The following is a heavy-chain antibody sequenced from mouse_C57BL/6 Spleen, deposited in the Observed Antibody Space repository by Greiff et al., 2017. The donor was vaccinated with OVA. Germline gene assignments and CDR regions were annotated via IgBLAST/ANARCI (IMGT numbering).Heavy chain of an antibody. J-gene: IGHJ4*01. CDR1: GFSLTSYG. V-gene: IGHV2-2*01. D-gene: IGHD2-5*01. Sequence: QVQLQQSGPGLVQPSQSLSITCTVSGFSLTSYGVHWVRQSPGKGLEWLGVIWSGGSTDYNAAFISRLSISKDNSKSQVFFKMNSLQADYTAIYYYASYSNYAMDYWGQGTSVTVSS. CDR3: ASYSNYAMDY. CDR2: IWSGGST.